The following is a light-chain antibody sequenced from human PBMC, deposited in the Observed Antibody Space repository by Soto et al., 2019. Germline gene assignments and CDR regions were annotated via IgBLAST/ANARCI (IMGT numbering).Light chain of an antibody. CDR1: TSN. V-gene: IGLV1-40*01. CDR3: QFFDSLSGSVV. CDR2: DNT. J-gene: IGLJ3*02. Sequence: QSVLTQTPSVSGAAGQTVTISCTGTTSNVHWYQQLPGTAPKLLIFDNTNRPSGVPDRFSGSKSDTSASLAITGLQAEDEADYYCQFFDSLSGSVVFGGGTKLTVL.